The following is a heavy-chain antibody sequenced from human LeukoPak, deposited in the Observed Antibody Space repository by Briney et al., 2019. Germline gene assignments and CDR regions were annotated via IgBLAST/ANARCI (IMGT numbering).Heavy chain of an antibody. J-gene: IGHJ4*02. CDR1: GFTFSDYY. CDR3: AKDIVAAGPFFDY. Sequence: GGSLRLSCAASGFTFSDYYMGWVRQAPGKGLECGSYISLRGSTIYYADSVKGRFTISRDDAKNSLYLQMNSLRAEDTAVYYCAKDIVAAGPFFDYWGQGTLVTVSS. V-gene: IGHV3-11*01. CDR2: ISLRGSTI. D-gene: IGHD6-13*01.